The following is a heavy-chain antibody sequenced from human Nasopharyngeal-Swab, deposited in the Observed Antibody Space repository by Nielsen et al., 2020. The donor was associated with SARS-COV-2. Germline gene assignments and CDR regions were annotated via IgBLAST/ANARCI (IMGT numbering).Heavy chain of an antibody. CDR2: ISSSSSYI. CDR3: ARDHGDYGAFDI. J-gene: IGHJ3*02. V-gene: IGHV3-21*01. D-gene: IGHD4-17*01. Sequence: WIRQPPGKGLEWVSSISSSSSYIYYADSVKGRFTISRDNAKNSLYLQMNSLRAGDTAVYYCARDHGDYGAFDIWGQGTMVTVPS.